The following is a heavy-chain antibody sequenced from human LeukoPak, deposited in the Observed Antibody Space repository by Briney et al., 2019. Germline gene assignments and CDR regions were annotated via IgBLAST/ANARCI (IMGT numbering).Heavy chain of an antibody. CDR3: ARGQTEAPSKTTVTTRGGAFDI. CDR1: GFTFSSYS. D-gene: IGHD4-17*01. CDR2: ITSSSSYI. V-gene: IGHV3-21*01. Sequence: GGSLRLSCAASGFTFSSYSMNWVRQAPGKGLEWVSSITSSSSYIYYADSVKGRFTISRDNSKNTLYLQMNSLRAEDTAVYYCARGQTEAPSKTTVTTRGGAFDIWGQGTMVTVSS. J-gene: IGHJ3*02.